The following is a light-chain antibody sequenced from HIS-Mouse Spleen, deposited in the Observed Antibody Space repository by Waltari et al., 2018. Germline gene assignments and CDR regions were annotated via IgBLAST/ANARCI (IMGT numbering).Light chain of an antibody. CDR2: EVS. CDR1: SSDVGGYNY. J-gene: IGLJ1*01. V-gene: IGLV2-14*01. Sequence: QSALTQPASVSGSPGQSITIPCTATSSDVGGYNYVSWYQQHPGKAPKLMIYEVSNRPSGVSNRFYGSKSGNTASLTISGLQAEDEADYYCSSYTSSSAYVFGTGTKVTVL. CDR3: SSYTSSSAYV.